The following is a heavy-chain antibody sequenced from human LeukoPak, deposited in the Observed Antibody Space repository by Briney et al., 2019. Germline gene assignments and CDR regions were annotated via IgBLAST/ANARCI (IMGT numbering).Heavy chain of an antibody. CDR1: GFTFSSYA. V-gene: IGHV3-23*01. Sequence: QPGGSLRLSCAASGFTFSSYAMSWVRQAPGKGLEWVSAVSGSGSSTYYADSVKGRFTISRDNSKNTLYLQMNSLRAEDTAVYYCARAPTPTYDFWSGYLPDDAFDIWGQGTMVTVSS. D-gene: IGHD3-3*01. J-gene: IGHJ3*02. CDR3: ARAPTPTYDFWSGYLPDDAFDI. CDR2: VSGSGSST.